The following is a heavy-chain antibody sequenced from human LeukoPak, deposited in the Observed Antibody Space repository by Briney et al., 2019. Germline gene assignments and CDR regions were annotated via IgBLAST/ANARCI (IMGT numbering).Heavy chain of an antibody. CDR2: IKQDGSEK. CDR3: ARIRFGKLYAYYFDY. V-gene: IGHV3-7*03. J-gene: IGHJ4*02. D-gene: IGHD3-10*01. Sequence: GGSLRLSCAASGFTFSSYWMSWVRQAPGKGLEWVANIKQDGSEKYYVDSVKGRFTISRDNAKNSLYLQMNSLRAEDTAVYYCARIRFGKLYAYYFDYWGQGTLVTVSS. CDR1: GFTFSSYW.